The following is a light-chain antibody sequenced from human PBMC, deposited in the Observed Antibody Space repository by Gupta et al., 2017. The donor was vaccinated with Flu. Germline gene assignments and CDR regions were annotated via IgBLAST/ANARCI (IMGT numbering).Light chain of an antibody. CDR1: QNVLFTPNNREY. CDR2: WAS. Sequence: NCKSSQNVLFTPNNREYLAWYQQKPGQPPKLIIYWASTRESGVPDRFTGSGSGTDFTLTISSLQAEDVAVYYCQQYCNTPPTFGQGTRLEIK. V-gene: IGKV4-1*01. CDR3: QQYCNTPPT. J-gene: IGKJ5*01.